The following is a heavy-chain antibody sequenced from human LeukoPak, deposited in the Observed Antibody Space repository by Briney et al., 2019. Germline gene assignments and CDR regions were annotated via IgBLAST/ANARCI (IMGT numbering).Heavy chain of an antibody. D-gene: IGHD3-22*01. CDR3: ARGGPEYYYDSGDYFDY. Sequence: VASVKVSCKASGYTFTGYYMHWVRQAPGQGLEWMGWINPNSGGTNYAQKFQGRVTMTRDTSISTAYMELSRLRSDDTAVYYCARGGPEYYYDSGDYFDYWGQGTLVTVSS. J-gene: IGHJ4*02. V-gene: IGHV1-2*02. CDR1: GYTFTGYY. CDR2: INPNSGGT.